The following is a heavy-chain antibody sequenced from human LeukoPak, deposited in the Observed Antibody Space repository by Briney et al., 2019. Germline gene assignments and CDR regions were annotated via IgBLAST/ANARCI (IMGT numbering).Heavy chain of an antibody. V-gene: IGHV3-30*02. J-gene: IGHJ5*01. CDR3: AKVYEYGDNDWFDS. CDR2: IRYDGSTK. D-gene: IGHD4-17*01. Sequence: GGSLRLSCGAAGFTVSSYGMHWVRPAPGKGLEWVAFIRYDGSTKNYANSVKGRFTISRDNSKNTLYLQMNSLRGEDTAVYYCAKVYEYGDNDWFDSWGQGTLVTVSS. CDR1: GFTVSSYG.